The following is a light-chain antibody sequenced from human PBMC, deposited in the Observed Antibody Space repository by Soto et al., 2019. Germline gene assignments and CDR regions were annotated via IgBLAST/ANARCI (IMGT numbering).Light chain of an antibody. Sequence: QMTQSPSSLSASVGEKIIITCRASRDVGSDVSWYQQKPGQAPRLLIYAASNLYTGVPSRFSGSRSGTEFTLTISSLQPEDFASYYCLQDYGDSWTFGQGTKVDIK. V-gene: IGKV1-6*01. J-gene: IGKJ1*01. CDR1: RDVGSD. CDR3: LQDYGDSWT. CDR2: AAS.